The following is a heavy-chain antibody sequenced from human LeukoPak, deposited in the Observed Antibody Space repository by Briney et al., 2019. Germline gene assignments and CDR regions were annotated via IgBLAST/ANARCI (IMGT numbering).Heavy chain of an antibody. CDR1: GFTFSSYA. J-gene: IGHJ4*02. CDR2: ISGSGGST. CDR3: ATSRQWLVRYFDY. Sequence: GGSLRLSCAAPGFTFSSYAMSWVRQAPGKGLEWVAAISGSGGSTYYADSVKGRFTISRDNSKNTLYLQMKSLRAEDTAVYYCATSRQWLVRYFDYWGQGTLATVSS. V-gene: IGHV3-23*01. D-gene: IGHD6-19*01.